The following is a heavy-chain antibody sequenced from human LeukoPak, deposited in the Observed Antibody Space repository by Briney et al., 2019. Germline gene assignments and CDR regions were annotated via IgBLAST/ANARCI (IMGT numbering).Heavy chain of an antibody. Sequence: GSLRLSCAASGLTFSGSGMSWVRQAPGKGLEWISSSGDSDGSTYYADSLKGRFTISRDNSKNTLYLQMNNLRAEDTAVYYCAKGGCRGTCNPLAYWGQGALVTVSP. CDR1: GLTFSGSG. CDR3: AKGGCRGTCNPLAY. D-gene: IGHD2-15*01. J-gene: IGHJ4*02. CDR2: SGDSDGST. V-gene: IGHV3-23*01.